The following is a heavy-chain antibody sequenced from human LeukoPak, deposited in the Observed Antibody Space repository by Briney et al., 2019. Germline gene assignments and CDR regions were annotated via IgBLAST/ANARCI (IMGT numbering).Heavy chain of an antibody. J-gene: IGHJ6*03. CDR2: FYYSGST. D-gene: IGHD6-19*01. CDR3: ARNIAVAGRGDYMDV. Sequence: SETLSLTCTVSGGSISSSRYYWGWIRQPPGKGLEWIGSFYYSGSTYYNPSLKSRVTISVDTSKNQFSLRLSSVTAADTAVYYCARNIAVAGRGDYMDVWGKGTTVTISS. V-gene: IGHV4-39*01. CDR1: GGSISSSRYY.